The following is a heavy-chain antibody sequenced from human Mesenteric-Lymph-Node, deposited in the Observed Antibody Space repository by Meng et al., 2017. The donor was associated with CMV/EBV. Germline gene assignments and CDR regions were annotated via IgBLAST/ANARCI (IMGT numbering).Heavy chain of an antibody. CDR2: ISSSGGII. Sequence: GESLKISCAASGFTFNTYEMNWVRQAPGKGLEWIAYISSSGGIIHYADSVQGRFTISRDNSKNTLYLQMNSLRAEDTAVYYCAKDLHMTTVGLDYWGQGTLVTVSS. V-gene: IGHV3-48*03. CDR3: AKDLHMTTVGLDY. J-gene: IGHJ4*02. CDR1: GFTFNTYE. D-gene: IGHD4-23*01.